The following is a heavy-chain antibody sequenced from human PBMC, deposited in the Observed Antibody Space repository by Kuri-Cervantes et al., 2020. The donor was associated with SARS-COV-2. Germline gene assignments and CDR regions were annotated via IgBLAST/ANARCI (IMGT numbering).Heavy chain of an antibody. CDR3: ARLDRPKYSSSSGEDY. J-gene: IGHJ4*02. D-gene: IGHD6-6*01. CDR1: GGSISSYY. CDR2: IYYSGST. V-gene: IGHV4-59*01. Sequence: GSLRLSCTVSGGSISSYYWSWIRQPPGKGLEWIGYIYYSGSTNYNPSLKSRVTISVDTSKNQFSLKLSSVTAADTAVYYCARLDRPKYSSSSGEDYWGQGTLVTVSS.